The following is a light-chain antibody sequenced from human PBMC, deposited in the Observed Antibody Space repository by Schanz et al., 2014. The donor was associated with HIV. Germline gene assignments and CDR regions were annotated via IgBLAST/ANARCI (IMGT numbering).Light chain of an antibody. CDR2: SND. CDR3: ATWDIGLNGPV. V-gene: IGLV1-44*01. CDR1: HFNVGTDFD. J-gene: IGLJ2*01. Sequence: QSVLTQPPSVSGAPGERVRISCTGSHFNVGTDFDVNWYQHLPGTAPRLLIRSNDVRPSGVPDRFSGSKSGTSASLVISALQSEDEADYFCATWDIGLNGPVFGGGTKLTVL.